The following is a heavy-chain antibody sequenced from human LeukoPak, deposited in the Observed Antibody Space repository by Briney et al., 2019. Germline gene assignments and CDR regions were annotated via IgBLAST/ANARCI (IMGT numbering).Heavy chain of an antibody. J-gene: IGHJ4*02. V-gene: IGHV3-23*01. CDR3: AKYYVDRSVRPAYYFDY. CDR1: GFTFSGYA. D-gene: IGHD3-16*01. CDR2: ISGSGGST. Sequence: GGSLRLSCAASGFTFSGYAMSWVRQAPGKGLEWVSAISGSGGSTYYTDSVKGRFTISRDNSKNTLYLQMNSLRAEDTAVYYCAKYYVDRSVRPAYYFDYWGQGTLVTVSS.